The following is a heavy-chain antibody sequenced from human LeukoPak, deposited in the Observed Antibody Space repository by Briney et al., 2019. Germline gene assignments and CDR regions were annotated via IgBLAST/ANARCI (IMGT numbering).Heavy chain of an antibody. CDR2: IFSSGNT. J-gene: IGHJ5*02. CDR1: GGSINSYY. CDR3: ARSPHRLIGHWFDP. V-gene: IGHV4-4*07. Sequence: SETLSLTCTVSGGSINSYYWSWIRQPAGKGLEWIGRIFSSGNTIYNPPLQSRVTMSVDTSKNQFSLRLNSVTAADTAVYYCARSPHRLIGHWFDPWGQGTLVTVSS. D-gene: IGHD3-16*01.